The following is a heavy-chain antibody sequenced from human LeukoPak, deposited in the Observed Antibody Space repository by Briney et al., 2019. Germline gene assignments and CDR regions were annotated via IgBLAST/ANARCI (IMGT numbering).Heavy chain of an antibody. Sequence: GGSLRLSCAASGFIFSSYWMSWVRQAPGKGLDWVSYISTSGSTIYYADSVKGRFTISRDYSKNTLYLHMSSLRAEDTAVYYCARDQAGSGHYADYWGQGTLVTVSS. J-gene: IGHJ4*02. CDR1: GFIFSSYW. V-gene: IGHV3-48*01. CDR2: ISTSGSTI. CDR3: ARDQAGSGHYADY. D-gene: IGHD3-10*01.